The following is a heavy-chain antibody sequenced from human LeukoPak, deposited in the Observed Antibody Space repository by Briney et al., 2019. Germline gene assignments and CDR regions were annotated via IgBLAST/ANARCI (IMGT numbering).Heavy chain of an antibody. D-gene: IGHD3-9*01. CDR1: GFTFSSYA. J-gene: IGHJ4*02. Sequence: GGSLRLSCAASGFTFSSYAMSWVRQAPGKGLEWVSAISGSGGSTYYADSVKGRFTISRDNSKNTLYLQMNSLRAEDTAVYYCAREGALYYDILTGCLDYWGQGILVTVSS. CDR3: AREGALYYDILTGCLDY. CDR2: ISGSGGST. V-gene: IGHV3-23*01.